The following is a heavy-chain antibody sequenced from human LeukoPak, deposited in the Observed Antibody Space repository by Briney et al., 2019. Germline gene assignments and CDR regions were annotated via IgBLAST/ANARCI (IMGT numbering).Heavy chain of an antibody. CDR1: GFSFRSYA. CDR2: ISHDGSNK. D-gene: IGHD2-15*01. J-gene: IGHJ4*02. CDR3: ARDRCNGGTCFVSVLDY. V-gene: IGHV3-30*04. Sequence: PGRSLRLSCAASGFSFRSYAMHWVRQAPGKGLEGVAVISHDGSNKYYADSVKGRFTISRDDSKNTLYLQMNSLRAEDTAVYYCARDRCNGGTCFVSVLDYWGQGTLVTVSS.